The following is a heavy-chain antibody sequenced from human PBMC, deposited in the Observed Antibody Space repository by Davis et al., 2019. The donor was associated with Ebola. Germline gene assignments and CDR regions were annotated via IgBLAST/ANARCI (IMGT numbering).Heavy chain of an antibody. CDR1: GGSFSSYY. V-gene: IGHV4-59*01. CDR3: ARDSMVQGVLYYYGMDV. Sequence: SETLSLTCAVYGGSFSSYYWSWIRQPPGKGLEWIGYIYYSGSTNYNPSLKSRVTISVDTSKNQFSLKLSSVTAADTAVYYCARDSMVQGVLYYYGMDVWGQGTTVTVSS. CDR2: IYYSGST. D-gene: IGHD3-10*01. J-gene: IGHJ6*02.